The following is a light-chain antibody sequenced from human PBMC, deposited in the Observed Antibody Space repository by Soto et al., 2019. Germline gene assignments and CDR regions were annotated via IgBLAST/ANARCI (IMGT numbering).Light chain of an antibody. Sequence: EIVLTQSPGTLSLSPGERATLSCRASQSVSSSYLAWYQQKPGQAPRLLMYGASRRATGIPDRFSGSASGTDFTLTISRLEPEDFAVYYCQQYDSSPWTFGRGTKVDIK. J-gene: IGKJ1*01. CDR2: GAS. CDR3: QQYDSSPWT. V-gene: IGKV3-20*01. CDR1: QSVSSSY.